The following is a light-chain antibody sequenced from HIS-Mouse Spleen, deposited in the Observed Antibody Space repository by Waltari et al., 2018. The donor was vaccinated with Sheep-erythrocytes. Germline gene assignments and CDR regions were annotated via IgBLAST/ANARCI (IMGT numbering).Light chain of an antibody. Sequence: QSALTQPASVSGSPGQSITISCTGTSSDVGGYNYVPWYQQHPGKDPKLIIYEVSNRPSGFSNRFSGAKSGNPASLTISGLQAEDEADYYCSSYTSSSTQVFGGGTKLTVL. J-gene: IGLJ2*01. V-gene: IGLV2-14*01. CDR2: EVS. CDR3: SSYTSSSTQV. CDR1: SSDVGGYNY.